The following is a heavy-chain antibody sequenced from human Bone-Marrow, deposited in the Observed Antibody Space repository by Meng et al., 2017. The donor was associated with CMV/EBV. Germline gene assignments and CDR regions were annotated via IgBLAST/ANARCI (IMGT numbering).Heavy chain of an antibody. CDR3: AKDKRVVAAATAYYYGMEV. CDR1: GFTVSSNY. Sequence: GESLKISCAASGFTVSSNYMSWVRQAPGKGLEWVSLIYSGGRTYYADSVKGRFTISRDNSKNTLYLQMDSLRTEDTAVYYCAKDKRVVAAATAYYYGMEVWGQGTTVTVYS. V-gene: IGHV3-66*02. D-gene: IGHD6-13*01. J-gene: IGHJ6*02. CDR2: IYSGGRT.